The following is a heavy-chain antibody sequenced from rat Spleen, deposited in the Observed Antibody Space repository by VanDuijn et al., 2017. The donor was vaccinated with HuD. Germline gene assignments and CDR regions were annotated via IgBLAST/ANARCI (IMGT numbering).Heavy chain of an antibody. D-gene: IGHD3-1*01. CDR2: IKAKTNNYAT. Sequence: EVQILESGGGLVQPGNSLKLSCATSGFTFSTAWMYWYRQFPEKRLEWVARIKAKTNNYATDYTESVKGRFTISRDDSKSTIYLQMNNLKEEDTAVYYCGDAPRDFWGQGVMVTVSS. V-gene: IGHV6-6*01. CDR3: GDAPRDF. CDR1: GFTFSTAW. J-gene: IGHJ2*01.